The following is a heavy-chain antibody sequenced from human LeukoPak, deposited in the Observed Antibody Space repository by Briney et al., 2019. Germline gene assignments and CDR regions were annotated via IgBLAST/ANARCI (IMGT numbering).Heavy chain of an antibody. CDR1: GGSISSSNW. J-gene: IGHJ5*02. CDR2: IYHSGST. Sequence: PSETLSLTCAVSGGSISSSNWWSWVRQPPGKGLEWIGEIYHSGSTNYNPSLKSRVTISVDKSKNQFSLKLSSVTAADTAVYYCACRKLGYCNSTSCYTTARFDPWGQGTLVTVSS. D-gene: IGHD2-2*02. CDR3: ACRKLGYCNSTSCYTTARFDP. V-gene: IGHV4-4*02.